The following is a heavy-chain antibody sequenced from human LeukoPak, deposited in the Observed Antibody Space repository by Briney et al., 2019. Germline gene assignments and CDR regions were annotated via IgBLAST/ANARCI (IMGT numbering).Heavy chain of an antibody. CDR2: IDPHSGGT. D-gene: IGHD3-22*01. V-gene: IGHV1-2*02. J-gene: IGHJ3*02. CDR1: GYTFIDYY. CDR3: AREYYDSSGRKHAFDI. Sequence: ASVKASCKASGYTFIDYYMHWVRQAPGQGLEWMGWIDPHSGGTNYAQKIQGRVTMARDTSISTAYMELSRLRSDDAAVYYCAREYYDSSGRKHAFDIWGQGTMVTVSS.